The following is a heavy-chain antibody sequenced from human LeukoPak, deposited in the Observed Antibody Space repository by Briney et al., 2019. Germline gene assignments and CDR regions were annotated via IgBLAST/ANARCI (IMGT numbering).Heavy chain of an antibody. V-gene: IGHV3-30*02. Sequence: GGSLRLSCAASEFAFSNYGMHWVRQAPGKGLEWVAFIQYDGSNKYYGNSVKGRFTISRDTSKNTLYLQMNSLRAEDTAVYYCAKEHGSGSYFDYWGQGTLVTVSS. CDR2: IQYDGSNK. D-gene: IGHD3-10*01. CDR1: EFAFSNYG. CDR3: AKEHGSGSYFDY. J-gene: IGHJ4*02.